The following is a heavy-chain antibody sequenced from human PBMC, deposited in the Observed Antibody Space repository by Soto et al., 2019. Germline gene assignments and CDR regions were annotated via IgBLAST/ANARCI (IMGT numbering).Heavy chain of an antibody. CDR1: GGSVSSGSYY. J-gene: IGHJ4*01. D-gene: IGHD3-9*01. CDR2: IYYSGST. Sequence: SETLSLTCTVSGGSVSSGSYYWSWIRQPPGKGLEWIGYIYYSGSTNYNPSLKSRVTISVDTSKNQFSLKLSSVTAADAAVYYCARTYYGILTDYFFDYWGQGTLVNVSS. CDR3: ARTYYGILTDYFFDY. V-gene: IGHV4-61*01.